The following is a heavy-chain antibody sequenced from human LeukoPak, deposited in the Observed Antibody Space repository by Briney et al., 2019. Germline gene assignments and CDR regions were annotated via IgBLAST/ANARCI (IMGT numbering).Heavy chain of an antibody. CDR1: GLTFTNAW. D-gene: IGHD2-2*01. CDR2: ISSSGSTI. V-gene: IGHV3-11*04. Sequence: PGGSLRLPCAASGLTFTNAWMSWVRQAPGKGLEWVSYISSSGSTIYYADSVKGRFTISRDNAKNSLYLQMNSLRAEDTAVYYCARDLPVVVPAAPGTHYYYYYYMDVWGKGTTATISS. CDR3: ARDLPVVVPAAPGTHYYYYYYMDV. J-gene: IGHJ6*03.